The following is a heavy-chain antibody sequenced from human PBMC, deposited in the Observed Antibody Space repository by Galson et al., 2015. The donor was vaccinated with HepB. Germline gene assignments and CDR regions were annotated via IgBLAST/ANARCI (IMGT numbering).Heavy chain of an antibody. J-gene: IGHJ4*02. Sequence: SGKGSCKASGYTFTSYGISWVRQAPGQGLEWMGWISAYNGNTKYAQKLQGRVTMTTDTSTSTAYMELRSLRYDDTAVYYCARVELDTFYDSSGVWFDYWGQGTLVTVSS. V-gene: IGHV1-18*04. D-gene: IGHD3-22*01. CDR2: ISAYNGNT. CDR3: ARVELDTFYDSSGVWFDY. CDR1: GYTFTSYG.